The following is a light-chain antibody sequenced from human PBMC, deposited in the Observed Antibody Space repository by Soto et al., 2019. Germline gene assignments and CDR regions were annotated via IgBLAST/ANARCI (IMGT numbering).Light chain of an antibody. CDR2: DIN. CDR3: SSFTTTYTQV. CDR1: SSDVGNYIF. Sequence: QSALTQPASVSGSPGQSITISCTGTSSDVGNYIFVSWYRQHPGKAPKLMIYDINNRPSGVSNRFSGSKSGNTASLTISGLQAEDEADYYCSSFTTTYTQVFGTGTKVTVL. V-gene: IGLV2-14*01. J-gene: IGLJ1*01.